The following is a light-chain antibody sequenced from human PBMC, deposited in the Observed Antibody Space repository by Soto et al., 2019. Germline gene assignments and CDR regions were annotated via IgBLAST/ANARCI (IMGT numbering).Light chain of an antibody. CDR1: QSIRSY. Sequence: DIQMTQSPSSLSASVGERVTITCRASQSIRSYLNWYQQKLEKAPEILIYEASSLQSGVPSKFSGSGADTDFTLTISSLQPEDFATYYCQQSYTTPYTFGPVSKVDI. J-gene: IGKJ3*01. CDR2: EAS. CDR3: QQSYTTPYT. V-gene: IGKV1-39*01.